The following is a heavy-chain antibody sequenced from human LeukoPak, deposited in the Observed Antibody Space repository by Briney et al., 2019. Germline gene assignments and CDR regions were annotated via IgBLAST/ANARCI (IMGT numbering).Heavy chain of an antibody. CDR3: ASHSTSDSSIFDY. D-gene: IGHD6-13*01. CDR1: GGSISSYY. V-gene: IGHV4-59*08. Sequence: SETLSLTCTVSGGSISSYYWSWIRQPPGKGLEWIGYIYYSGSTNYNPSLKSRVTISVDTSKNQFSLKLSSVTAADTAVYYCASHSTSDSSIFDYWGQGTLVTVSS. J-gene: IGHJ4*02. CDR2: IYYSGST.